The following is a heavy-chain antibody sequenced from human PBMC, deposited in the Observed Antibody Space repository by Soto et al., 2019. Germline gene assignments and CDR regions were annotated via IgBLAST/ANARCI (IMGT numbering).Heavy chain of an antibody. CDR1: GGTFSTYA. V-gene: IGHV1-69*12. D-gene: IGHD5-18*01. Sequence: QVQLVQSGAEVKKPESSVKVSCKAPGGTFSTYAISWVRQAPGQGLEWMGGIIPMFGTANYAQRFQDRVTLTADESTHTGYMELSSLRSEDTAVYFCASGIQLWLRRINNGYSGWGQGTLVTVSS. J-gene: IGHJ4*02. CDR2: IIPMFGTA. CDR3: ASGIQLWLRRINNGYSG.